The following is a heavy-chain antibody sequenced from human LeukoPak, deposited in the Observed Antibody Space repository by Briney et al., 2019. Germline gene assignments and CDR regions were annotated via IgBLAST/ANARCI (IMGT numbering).Heavy chain of an antibody. Sequence: GGSLRLSCAASGFTVSDYSMSWVRQAPGKGLEWVSAISGSGSYTDYADSVKGRFTIFKDNSKNTLYMRMSSLRAEDTAVYYCAKRRYDSSGHFDSWGQGTLVTVSS. CDR1: GFTVSDYS. D-gene: IGHD3-22*01. CDR2: ISGSGSYT. V-gene: IGHV3-23*01. J-gene: IGHJ4*02. CDR3: AKRRYDSSGHFDS.